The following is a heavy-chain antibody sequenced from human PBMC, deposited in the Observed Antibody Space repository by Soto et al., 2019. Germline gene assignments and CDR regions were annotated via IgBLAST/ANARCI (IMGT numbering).Heavy chain of an antibody. CDR1: GFTFSSYA. D-gene: IGHD3-16*02. J-gene: IGHJ6*03. V-gene: IGHV3-23*01. Sequence: GGSLRLSCAASGFTFSSYAMSWVRQAPGKGVEWVSAISGSGGSTYYADSVKGRFTISRDNSKNTLYLQMNSLRAEDTAVYYCAKARLSPKGYYYYMDVWGKGTTVTVSS. CDR3: AKARLSPKGYYYYMDV. CDR2: ISGSGGST.